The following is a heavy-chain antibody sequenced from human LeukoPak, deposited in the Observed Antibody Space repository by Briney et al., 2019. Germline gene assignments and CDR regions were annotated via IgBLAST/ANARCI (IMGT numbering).Heavy chain of an antibody. CDR3: ARGPYGSGSYYNHGPYYYYGMDV. Sequence: PSETLSLTCTVSGGSISSYYWSWIRQPPGKGLEWIGYIYYSGSTNYNPSLKSRVTISVDTSKNQFSLKLSSVTAADTAVYYCARGPYGSGSYYNHGPYYYYGMDVWGQGTTVTVSS. CDR2: IYYSGST. D-gene: IGHD3-10*01. CDR1: GGSISSYY. V-gene: IGHV4-59*12. J-gene: IGHJ6*02.